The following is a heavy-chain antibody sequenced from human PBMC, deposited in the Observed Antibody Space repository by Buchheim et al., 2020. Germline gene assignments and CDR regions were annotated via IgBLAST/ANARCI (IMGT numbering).Heavy chain of an antibody. D-gene: IGHD6-19*01. J-gene: IGHJ4*02. CDR2: MYYDGNNE. CDR1: GFDFNNYA. CDR3: ATDPYASAWYYFDN. Sequence: QVQLVESGGSVVQPGGSLRLSCAASGFDFNNYAMHWVRQVPGKGLEWVAVMYYDGNNEFYGDSVRGRFTISRDNSERMLYLQMNNLRAEDTAIYYCATDPYASAWYYFDNWGQGT. V-gene: IGHV3-33*01.